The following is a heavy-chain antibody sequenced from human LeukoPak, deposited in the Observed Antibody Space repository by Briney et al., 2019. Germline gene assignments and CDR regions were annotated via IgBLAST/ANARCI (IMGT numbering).Heavy chain of an antibody. CDR1: GFTLSIHW. J-gene: IGHJ3*02. CDR3: ATIATSMATSFDI. CDR2: IKQDGSET. V-gene: IGHV3-7*01. D-gene: IGHD5-18*01. Sequence: GGSLRLSCAASGFTLSIHWMTWIRQAPGKGLEWVANIKQDGSETYYVDSVKGRFTISRDNAQNSLYLQMNSLRAEDTAVYYCATIATSMATSFDIWGHGTMVTVSS.